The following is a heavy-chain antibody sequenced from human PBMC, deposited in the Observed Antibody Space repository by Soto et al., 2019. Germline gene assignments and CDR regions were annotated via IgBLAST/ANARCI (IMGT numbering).Heavy chain of an antibody. CDR2: ISGSGGST. D-gene: IGHD3-9*01. J-gene: IGHJ5*02. V-gene: IGHV3-23*01. CDR3: AKDTHSGSYYDILTGPNWFDP. Sequence: HPGGSLRLSCAASGFTFSSYAMSWVRQAPGKGLEWVSAISGSGGSTYYADSVKGRFTISRDNSKNTLYLQMNSLRAEDTAVYYCAKDTHSGSYYDILTGPNWFDPWGQGTLVTVSS. CDR1: GFTFSSYA.